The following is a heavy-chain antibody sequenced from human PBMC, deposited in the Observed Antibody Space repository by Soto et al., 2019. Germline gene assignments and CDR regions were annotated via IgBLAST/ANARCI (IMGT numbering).Heavy chain of an antibody. Sequence: QVILAQSGAEVKKPGSSVKVSCKVSGGSFSSFSINWVRQAPGQRFEWMGGIIPILGTANFTQKFQDRVTFTAYEYTATAYMTLSSLTSEDTAFYYCTSFDSNGYYPQNHYWGPGTQVTVSS. J-gene: IGHJ4*02. CDR3: TSFDSNGYYPQNHY. D-gene: IGHD3-22*01. CDR2: IIPILGTA. V-gene: IGHV1-69*01. CDR1: GGSFSSFS.